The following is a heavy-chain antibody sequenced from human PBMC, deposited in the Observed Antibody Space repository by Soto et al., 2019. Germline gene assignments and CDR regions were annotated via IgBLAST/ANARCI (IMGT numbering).Heavy chain of an antibody. V-gene: IGHV3-48*01. Sequence: PGGSLRLSCAASGFTFSSYSMNWVRQAPGKGLEWVSYISSSSSTIYYADSVKGRFTISRDNAKNSLYLQMNSLRAEDTAVYYCARGAVATAGDYYYYGMDVWGQGTTVTVSS. CDR1: GFTFSSYS. CDR3: ARGAVATAGDYYYYGMDV. D-gene: IGHD6-19*01. CDR2: ISSSSSTI. J-gene: IGHJ6*02.